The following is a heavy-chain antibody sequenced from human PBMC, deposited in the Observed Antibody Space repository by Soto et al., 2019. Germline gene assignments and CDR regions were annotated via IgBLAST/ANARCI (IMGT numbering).Heavy chain of an antibody. CDR3: AKSPDGSGSYYYYGMDV. Sequence: PGGSLRLSCASSGFTFSSYAMILVRQAPGKGLEWVSGVSGSGGSTYCVDSVKGRFTISRDNSKNTLYLQMNSLRAEDTAVYYCAKSPDGSGSYYYYGMDVWGQGTTVTVSS. J-gene: IGHJ6*02. D-gene: IGHD3-10*01. CDR2: VSGSGGST. V-gene: IGHV3-23*01. CDR1: GFTFSSYA.